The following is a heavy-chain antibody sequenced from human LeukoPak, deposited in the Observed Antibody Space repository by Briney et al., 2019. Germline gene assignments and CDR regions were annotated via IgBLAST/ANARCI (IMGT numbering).Heavy chain of an antibody. CDR2: ISGSGSHI. Sequence: GGSLRLSCAASGFTFSSYSMNWVRQAPGEGLEWVASISGSGSHIYYADSVKGRFTISRDNAKNSLYLQMNSLRGEDTAVYYCGMVRGVWGQGTTVTVSS. D-gene: IGHD3-10*01. V-gene: IGHV3-21*01. CDR3: GMVRGV. J-gene: IGHJ6*02. CDR1: GFTFSSYS.